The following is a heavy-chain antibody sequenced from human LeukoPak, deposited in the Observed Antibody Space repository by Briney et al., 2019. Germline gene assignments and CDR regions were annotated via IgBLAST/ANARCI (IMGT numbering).Heavy chain of an antibody. CDR2: ISANNGHT. Sequence: ASVKVSCKASGCTFTGYYMHWVRQAPGQGLEWMGWISANNGHTKNSQTFQGRVTMSTDTSTSTAYMELRSLRSDDTAVYYCARVSRGGDAFDIWGQGTMVTVSS. CDR1: GCTFTGYY. CDR3: ARVSRGGDAFDI. V-gene: IGHV1-18*04. J-gene: IGHJ3*02. D-gene: IGHD2-15*01.